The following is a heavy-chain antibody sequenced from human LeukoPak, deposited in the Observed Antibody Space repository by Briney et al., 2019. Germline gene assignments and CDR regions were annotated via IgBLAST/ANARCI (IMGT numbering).Heavy chain of an antibody. CDR3: AKDWGNRFDY. J-gene: IGHJ4*02. D-gene: IGHD3-16*01. CDR2: INPNSGGT. V-gene: IGHV1-2*02. CDR1: GYTFTAYY. Sequence: GASVKVSCKASGYTFTAYYMHWVRQAPGQGLEWTGWINPNSGGTNYAQKFQGRVTVTRDTSISTAYMELCRLTFDDTAVYYCAKDWGNRFDYWGQGTLVTVPS.